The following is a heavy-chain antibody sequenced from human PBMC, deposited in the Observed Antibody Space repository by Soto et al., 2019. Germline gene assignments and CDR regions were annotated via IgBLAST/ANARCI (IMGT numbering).Heavy chain of an antibody. CDR3: ARENSYAMDV. J-gene: IGHJ6*02. V-gene: IGHV3-74*01. D-gene: IGHD1-7*01. CDR2: INADGSTT. CDR1: GFTFRTRW. Sequence: EVQLVESGGGLVQPGGSLRLSCAASGFTFRTRWMHWVRQATGKGLVWVSYINADGSTTNYADSERGRFTISRDNAKNMLYLQMNSLSAEDPAVYYGARENSYAMDVWGQGTTVTVSS.